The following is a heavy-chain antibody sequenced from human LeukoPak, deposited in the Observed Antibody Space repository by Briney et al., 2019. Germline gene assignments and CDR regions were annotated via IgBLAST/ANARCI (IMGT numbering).Heavy chain of an antibody. D-gene: IGHD2-2*02. Sequence: GASVKVSCKASGYTFTSYDINWVRQATGQGLEWMGWMNPISGNTGYAQEFQGRVTMTRNTSISTAYMELSGLRSEDTAVYYCARVPISYYYYGMDVWGQGTTVTVSS. CDR3: ARVPISYYYYGMDV. V-gene: IGHV1-8*01. CDR1: GYTFTSYD. CDR2: MNPISGNT. J-gene: IGHJ6*02.